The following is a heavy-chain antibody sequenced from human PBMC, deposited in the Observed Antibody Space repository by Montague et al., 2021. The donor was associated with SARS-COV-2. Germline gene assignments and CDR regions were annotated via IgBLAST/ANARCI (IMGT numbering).Heavy chain of an antibody. CDR1: GFTFSYYA. V-gene: IGHV3-23*01. Sequence: SLRLSCAASGFTFSYYAMSWVRQAPGKGLEWFSTISGSGGTTYYADSVKGRFTISRDNSKNTLYLRMNSLRAEDTAVYYCAKAHYYDSSGYYFWGQGTLVTVSS. J-gene: IGHJ4*02. CDR3: AKAHYYDSSGYYF. D-gene: IGHD3-22*01. CDR2: ISGSGGTT.